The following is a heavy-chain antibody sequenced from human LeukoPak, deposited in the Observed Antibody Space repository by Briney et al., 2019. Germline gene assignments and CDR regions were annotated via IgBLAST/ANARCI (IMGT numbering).Heavy chain of an antibody. V-gene: IGHV1-2*02. CDR3: AILRLSTGLWWFFDL. Sequence: PNSGDTKYAQKFQGRVTMTGDTSISTAYMELSRLRFDDTAVYYCAILRLSTGLWWFFDLWGRGTLVTVS. CDR2: PNSGDT. D-gene: IGHD2-8*02. J-gene: IGHJ2*01.